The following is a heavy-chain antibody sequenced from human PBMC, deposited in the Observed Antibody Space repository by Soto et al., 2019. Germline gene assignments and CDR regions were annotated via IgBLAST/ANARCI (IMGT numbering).Heavy chain of an antibody. CDR3: ARYAGSSWFDY. CDR1: GGSISTYY. V-gene: IGHV4-59*01. D-gene: IGHD6-13*01. CDR2: INYSGRT. J-gene: IGHJ4*02. Sequence: SETLSLTCTVSGGSISTYYWSWIRQPPGKGLEWIGYINYSGRTNYNPSLKSRVTMSLDTSKNQFSLKLRSVTAADTALFYCARYAGSSWFDYWGQGTLVTVS.